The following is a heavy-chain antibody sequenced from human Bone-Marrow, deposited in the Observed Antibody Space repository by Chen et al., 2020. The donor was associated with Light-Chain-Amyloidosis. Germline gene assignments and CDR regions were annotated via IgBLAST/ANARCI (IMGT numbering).Heavy chain of an antibody. CDR1: GVSVRSHY. D-gene: IGHD1-26*01. CDR3: ARWEESLKAFDI. V-gene: IGHV4-59*02. Sequence: QVQLQESGPGLVKSSETLSLACTVSGVSVRSHYWNWIRQPPGKSLEWIGYVFYTGAAKYKPSLNSRVTMSVDTSTNQFSLKVTSLTAADTAVYYCARWEESLKAFDIWGQGTMVTVYS. J-gene: IGHJ3*02. CDR2: VFYTGAA.